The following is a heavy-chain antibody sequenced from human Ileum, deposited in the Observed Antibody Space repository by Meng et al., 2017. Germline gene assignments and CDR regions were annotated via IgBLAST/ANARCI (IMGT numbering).Heavy chain of an antibody. V-gene: IGHV3-74*01. CDR3: ARYNSGWHVCDS. J-gene: IGHJ4*02. CDR1: GFNFSNYW. D-gene: IGHD6-19*01. CDR2: INSDGSSI. Sequence: EVQLVEAGGDLVQPGGSLGLSCAASGFNFSNYWMHWVRQAPGKGLVWVSRINSDGSSISYADAVKGRFTISRDNAKNTLYLQMNNLRDDDTAVYYCARYNSGWHVCDSWGQGILVTVSS.